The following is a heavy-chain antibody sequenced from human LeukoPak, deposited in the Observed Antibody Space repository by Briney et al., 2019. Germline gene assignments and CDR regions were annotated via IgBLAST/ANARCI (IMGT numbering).Heavy chain of an antibody. CDR2: ISSSSSYT. D-gene: IGHD1-26*01. CDR1: GFTFSSYA. CDR3: ARDMFVRSYPNAFDI. J-gene: IGHJ3*02. Sequence: PGGSLRLSCTASGFTFSSYAMNWVRQAPGKGLVWVSYISSSSSYTIYADSVKGRFTISRDNAKNSLYLQMNSLRAEDTAVYYCARDMFVRSYPNAFDIWGQGTMVTVSS. V-gene: IGHV3-21*05.